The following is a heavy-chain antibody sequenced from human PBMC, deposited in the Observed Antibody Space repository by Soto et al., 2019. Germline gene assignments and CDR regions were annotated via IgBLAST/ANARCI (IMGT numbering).Heavy chain of an antibody. J-gene: IGHJ3*02. D-gene: IGHD3-22*01. CDR3: AAVYYDSSGYYLPLAFDI. Sequence: VASVKVSCKASGFTFTSSAVQWVRQARGQRLEWIGWIVVGSGNTNYAQKFQERVTITRDMSTSTAYMELSSLRSEDTAVYYCAAVYYDSSGYYLPLAFDIWGQGXMVTVSS. CDR2: IVVGSGNT. V-gene: IGHV1-58*01. CDR1: GFTFTSSA.